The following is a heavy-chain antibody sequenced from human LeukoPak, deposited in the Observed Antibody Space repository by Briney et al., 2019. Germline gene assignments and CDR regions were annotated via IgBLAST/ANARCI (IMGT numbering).Heavy chain of an antibody. Sequence: GASVKVSCKVSGYTLTELSMHWVRQAPGKGLEWMGGFDPEDGETIYAQKFQGRVTMTRDTSTSTVYMELSSLRSEDTAVYYCARAASGYCSSTSCYRRGNWFDPWGQGTLVTVSS. V-gene: IGHV1-24*01. CDR1: GYTLTELS. J-gene: IGHJ5*02. CDR2: FDPEDGET. CDR3: ARAASGYCSSTSCYRRGNWFDP. D-gene: IGHD2-2*02.